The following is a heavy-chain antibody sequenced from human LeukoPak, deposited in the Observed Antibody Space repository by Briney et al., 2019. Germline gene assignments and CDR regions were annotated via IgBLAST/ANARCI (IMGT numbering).Heavy chain of an antibody. Sequence: GASVKVSCKASGYTFTSYGISWVRQAPGQGLEWMGWMNPNSGNTGYAQKFQGRVTITRNTSISTAYMELSSLRSEDTAVYYCARGGTFYYMDVWGKGTTVTVSS. V-gene: IGHV1-8*03. CDR1: GYTFTSYG. D-gene: IGHD1-1*01. CDR3: ARGGTFYYMDV. CDR2: MNPNSGNT. J-gene: IGHJ6*03.